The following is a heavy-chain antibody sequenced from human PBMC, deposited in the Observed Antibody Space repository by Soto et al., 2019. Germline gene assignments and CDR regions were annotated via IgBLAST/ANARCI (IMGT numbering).Heavy chain of an antibody. D-gene: IGHD2-15*01. V-gene: IGHV3-49*03. CDR2: IRSKAYGGTT. Sequence: GGSLRLSCTASVFPFDDYAMSWFRQAPGKGLEWVGFIRSKAYGGTTEYAASVKGRFTISRDDSKSIAYLQMNSLKTEDTAVYYCTRGGGPNYCSGGSCYSMDYYYYYYMDVWGKGTTVTVSS. J-gene: IGHJ6*03. CDR3: TRGGGPNYCSGGSCYSMDYYYYYYMDV. CDR1: VFPFDDYA.